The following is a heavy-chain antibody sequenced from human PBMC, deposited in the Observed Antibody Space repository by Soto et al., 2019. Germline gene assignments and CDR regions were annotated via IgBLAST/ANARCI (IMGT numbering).Heavy chain of an antibody. V-gene: IGHV3-30*18. J-gene: IGHJ6*02. D-gene: IGHD3-10*01. CDR3: AKDGSGSYYNRYYYYYGMDV. Sequence: GGSLRLSCAASGFTFSSYGMHWVRQAPGKGLEWVAVISYDGSNKYYADSVKGRFTISRDNSKNTLYLQMNSLRAEDTAVYYCAKDGSGSYYNRYYYYYGMDVWGQGTTVTVSS. CDR1: GFTFSSYG. CDR2: ISYDGSNK.